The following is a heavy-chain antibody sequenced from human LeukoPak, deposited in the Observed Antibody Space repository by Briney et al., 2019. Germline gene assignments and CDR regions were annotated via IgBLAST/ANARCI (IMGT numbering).Heavy chain of an antibody. Sequence: GASVKVSCKASGYTFTGYYMHWVRQAPGQGLEWMGWSNPHSGGTNYAQKFQGRVTMTRDTSISTAYMELSSLRSEDTAVYYCARGPTRREAGEAYWGQGTLVTVSS. CDR2: SNPHSGGT. D-gene: IGHD1-26*01. V-gene: IGHV1-2*02. CDR1: GYTFTGYY. CDR3: ARGPTRREAGEAY. J-gene: IGHJ4*02.